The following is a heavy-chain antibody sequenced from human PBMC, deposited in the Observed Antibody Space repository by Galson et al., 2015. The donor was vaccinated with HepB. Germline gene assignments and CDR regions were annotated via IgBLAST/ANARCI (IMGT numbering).Heavy chain of an antibody. CDR3: ARDRGPTVTTSGSWFDP. D-gene: IGHD4-17*01. J-gene: IGHJ5*02. CDR1: GFTFSSYS. V-gene: IGHV3-21*01. CDR2: ISSSGSYI. Sequence: SLRLSCAASGFTFSSYSMNWVRQAPGKGLEWVSSISSSGSYIYYADSVKGRFTISRDNAKNSLYLQMNSLRAEDTAVYYCARDRGPTVTTSGSWFDPWGQGTLVTVSS.